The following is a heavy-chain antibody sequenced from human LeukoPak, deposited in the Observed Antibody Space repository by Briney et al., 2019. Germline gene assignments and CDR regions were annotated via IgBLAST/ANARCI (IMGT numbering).Heavy chain of an antibody. CDR3: ARELGLLYSSGYSWFDP. CDR1: GGFLIGYY. Sequence: SETLSLTCPVYGGFLIGYYWNWLRQPPSKGLEWIGDISKSGSNNYNSSLKSRVTISVDTSKNQFSLRLNSVTAADTAVYYCARELGLLYSSGYSWFDPWGQGTLVTVSS. J-gene: IGHJ5*02. CDR2: ISKSGSN. D-gene: IGHD3-22*01. V-gene: IGHV4-34*01.